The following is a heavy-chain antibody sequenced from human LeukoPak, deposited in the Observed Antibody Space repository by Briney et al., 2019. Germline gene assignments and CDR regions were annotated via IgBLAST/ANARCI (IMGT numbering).Heavy chain of an antibody. V-gene: IGHV3-30-3*01. D-gene: IGHD2-2*01. J-gene: IGHJ5*02. CDR3: ARDLHCTSISCLNWFDP. CDR2: ISHDGANK. CDR1: GFTFSSSA. Sequence: GGSLRLSCAASGFTFSSSAMHWVRQAPGKGLEWVAVISHDGANKYYADSVKGRFTISRDNSKNTLYLQLSSLRPEETSVYFCARDLHCTSISCLNWFDPWGQGTLATVSS.